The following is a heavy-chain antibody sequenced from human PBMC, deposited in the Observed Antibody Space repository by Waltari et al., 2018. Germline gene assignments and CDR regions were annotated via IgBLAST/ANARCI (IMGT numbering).Heavy chain of an antibody. J-gene: IGHJ5*02. CDR3: ARGRATNDH. CDR2: KKQAGSEK. Sequence: EVQLVESGGGLVQPGGSLRLSCSASGFTFSNYLMTWVRQAPGKGMEWVANKKQAGSEKYYWDSVKARFTISRDNAKNSLYLQMNRLSAEDTAVYYCARGRATNDHWGQGTLVTVSS. CDR1: GFTFSNYL. V-gene: IGHV3-7*01.